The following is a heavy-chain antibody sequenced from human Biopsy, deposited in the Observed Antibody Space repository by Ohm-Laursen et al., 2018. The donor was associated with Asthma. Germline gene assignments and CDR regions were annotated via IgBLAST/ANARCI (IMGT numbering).Heavy chain of an antibody. CDR3: ARKAGSCISRTCYSLDF. J-gene: IGHJ4*02. Sequence: SVKVSCKSLGGTFNAYVIGRVRQAPGQGLEWMGGINSVFGTTTYPQKFQDRVTITADDSTSTVYMELSSLRSEDTAVYYCARKAGSCISRTCYSLDFWGQGTLVTVSS. D-gene: IGHD2-2*01. CDR1: GGTFNAYV. CDR2: INSVFGTT. V-gene: IGHV1-69*13.